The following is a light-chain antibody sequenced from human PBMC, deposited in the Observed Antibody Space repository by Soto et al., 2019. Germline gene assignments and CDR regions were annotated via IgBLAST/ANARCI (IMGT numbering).Light chain of an antibody. CDR2: GAS. CDR3: QQYNNWPPIT. CDR1: QSVSSN. V-gene: IGKV3-15*01. Sequence: EIVMTQSPATLSVSPVDRATLSCGASQSVSSNLAWYQQKPGQAPRLLIYGASTRATGIPARFSGSGSGTEFTLTISSLQSEDFAVYYCQQYNNWPPITFGQGTRLEIK. J-gene: IGKJ5*01.